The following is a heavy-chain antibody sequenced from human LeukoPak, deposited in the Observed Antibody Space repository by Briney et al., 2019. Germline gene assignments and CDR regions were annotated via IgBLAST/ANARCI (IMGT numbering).Heavy chain of an antibody. D-gene: IGHD3-10*01. CDR3: AREGGSGSWSGYFDY. CDR2: ISSSSSTI. CDR1: GFTFSSYS. V-gene: IGHV3-48*04. J-gene: IGHJ4*02. Sequence: TGGSLRLSCAASGFTFSSYSMNWVRQAPGKGLEWVSYISSSSSTIYYADSVKCRFTISRDNAKNSLYLQMNSLRAEDTAVYYCAREGGSGSWSGYFDYWGQGTLVPVSS.